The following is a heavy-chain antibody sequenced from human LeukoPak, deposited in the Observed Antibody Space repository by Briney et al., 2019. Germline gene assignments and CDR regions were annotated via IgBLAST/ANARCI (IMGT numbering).Heavy chain of an antibody. CDR2: ISSSSSYI. J-gene: IGHJ4*02. Sequence: GGSLRLSCAASGFTFSSYSMNWVRQAPGKGLEWVSSISSSSSYIYYADSVKGRFTISRDNAKNSLYLQMNSLRAEDTAVYYCANMMGSSSGWYGYFDYWGQGTLVTVSS. D-gene: IGHD6-19*01. V-gene: IGHV3-21*01. CDR3: ANMMGSSSGWYGYFDY. CDR1: GFTFSSYS.